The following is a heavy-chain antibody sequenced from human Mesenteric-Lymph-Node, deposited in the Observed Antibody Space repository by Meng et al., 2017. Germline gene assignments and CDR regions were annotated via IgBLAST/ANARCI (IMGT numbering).Heavy chain of an antibody. Sequence: QVQLVQSGAEVKTPGLAVKVSCKASGYTFSSYDINWVRQATGQGLEWMGWRNPNIGNTGYAQKFQGRVTMTRNTSISTAYMELSSLRSEDTAVYYCARGPEEFDYWGQGTLVTVSS. J-gene: IGHJ4*02. CDR1: GYTFSSYD. CDR2: RNPNIGNT. CDR3: ARGPEEFDY. V-gene: IGHV1-8*01.